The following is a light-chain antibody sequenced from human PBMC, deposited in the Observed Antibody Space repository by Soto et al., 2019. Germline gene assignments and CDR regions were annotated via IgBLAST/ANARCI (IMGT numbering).Light chain of an antibody. Sequence: IEMTQSPATLSASAGDGVTLTCRASENIGTRLAWYQQKPGSAPSLLIYDASTRGTGIPATFSGSGSGTEFTLTISSLQSDESATYYCQQYNNWPLSFGGGTKVEIK. J-gene: IGKJ4*01. CDR1: ENIGTR. CDR3: QQYNNWPLS. CDR2: DAS. V-gene: IGKV3D-15*01.